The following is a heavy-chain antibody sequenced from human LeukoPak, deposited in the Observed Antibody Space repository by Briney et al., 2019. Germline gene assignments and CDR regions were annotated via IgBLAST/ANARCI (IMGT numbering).Heavy chain of an antibody. CDR3: ARVWSGSYDY. D-gene: IGHD1-26*01. Sequence: SETLSLTCTVSGDSIRSYYWSWIRQPAGKGLEWIGRIYTSGSTGYNPSLKSRVTMSIDTSKNQFSLKLNSVTAADTAVYYCARVWSGSYDYWGQGTLVTVSS. J-gene: IGHJ4*02. CDR1: GDSIRSYY. CDR2: IYTSGST. V-gene: IGHV4-4*07.